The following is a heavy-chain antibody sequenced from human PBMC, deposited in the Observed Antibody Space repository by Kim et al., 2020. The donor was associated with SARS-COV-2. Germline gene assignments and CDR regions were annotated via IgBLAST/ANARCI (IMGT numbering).Heavy chain of an antibody. CDR1: GGTFSSYA. Sequence: SVKVSCKASGGTFSSYAISWVRQAPGQGLEWMGGIIPIFGTANYAQKFQGRVTITADESTSTAYMEPSSLRSEDTAVYYCARGDSSGYPDDAFDIWGQGTMVTVSS. V-gene: IGHV1-69*13. CDR2: IIPIFGTA. J-gene: IGHJ3*02. CDR3: ARGDSSGYPDDAFDI. D-gene: IGHD3-22*01.